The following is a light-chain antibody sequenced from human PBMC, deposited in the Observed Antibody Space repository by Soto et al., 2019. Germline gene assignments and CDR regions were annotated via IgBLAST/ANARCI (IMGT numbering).Light chain of an antibody. CDR3: QQYNNWPRI. Sequence: EIVMTQSPATLSLSPGERATLSCRASQSVSSNLAWYQQKPGQAPRLLIYGASTRAAGIPARFSGSGSGTEFTLTISSLQSEDFAVYYCQQYNNWPRIFGPGTKVDIK. V-gene: IGKV3-15*01. CDR2: GAS. J-gene: IGKJ3*01. CDR1: QSVSSN.